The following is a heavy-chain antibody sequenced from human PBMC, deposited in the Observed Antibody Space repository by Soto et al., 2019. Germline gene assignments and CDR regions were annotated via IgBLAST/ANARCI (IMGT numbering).Heavy chain of an antibody. Sequence: QVQLVQSGAEVKKPGSSVKVSCKASGGTFSSQTISWVRQAPGQGLEWMGGIIPILTIATYAEKFQGRVTITADKSTTKAYMELSSLTSEDTAVYYCARPKRDGYNQGFDYWGQGTLVTVSS. V-gene: IGHV1-69*02. CDR1: GGTFSSQT. CDR2: IIPILTIA. D-gene: IGHD5-12*01. J-gene: IGHJ4*02. CDR3: ARPKRDGYNQGFDY.